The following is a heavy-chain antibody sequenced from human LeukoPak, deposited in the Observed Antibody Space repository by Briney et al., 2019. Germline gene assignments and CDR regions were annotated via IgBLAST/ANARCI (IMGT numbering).Heavy chain of an antibody. CDR3: ATDSGVVTAYDAFDI. Sequence: ASVKVSCKASGYTFTGYYMHWVRQAPGQGLEWMGWINPNSGGTNYAQKFQGGVTMTEDTSTDTAYMELSSLRSEDTAVYYCATDSGVVTAYDAFDIWGQGTMVTVSS. J-gene: IGHJ3*02. D-gene: IGHD2-21*02. CDR1: GYTFTGYY. V-gene: IGHV1-2*02. CDR2: INPNSGGT.